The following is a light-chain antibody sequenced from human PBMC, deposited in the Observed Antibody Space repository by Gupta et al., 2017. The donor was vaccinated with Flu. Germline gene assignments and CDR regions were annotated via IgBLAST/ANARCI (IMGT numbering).Light chain of an antibody. CDR1: QAISPS. J-gene: IGKJ4*01. CDR2: AVS. V-gene: IGKV1-9*01. Sequence: DIQLTQSPSFLSASVGDRVAMTCRASQAISPSLAWYQQKSGEGPKLLLYAVSTVHTAVPSRFSGSGSCTEFTLTIISLQPEDFVIYYCHRGDQYAVTFGGGTRVEIK. CDR3: HRGDQYAVT.